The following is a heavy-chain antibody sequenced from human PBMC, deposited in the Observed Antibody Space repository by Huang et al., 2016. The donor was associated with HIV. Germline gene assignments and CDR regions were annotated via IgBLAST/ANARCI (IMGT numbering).Heavy chain of an antibody. Sequence: EVQLVESGGGLVQPGGSLRLSCAASGFSISSYWMHWGRQAPGKGLVWGSRINSDGSSTSDADSVKGRFTISRDNAKNTLYLQMNSLRAEDTAVYYCARDPRIQSWLNFFDYWGQGTLVSVSS. CDR3: ARDPRIQSWLNFFDY. CDR2: INSDGSST. V-gene: IGHV3-74*01. D-gene: IGHD3-22*01. J-gene: IGHJ4*02. CDR1: GFSISSYW.